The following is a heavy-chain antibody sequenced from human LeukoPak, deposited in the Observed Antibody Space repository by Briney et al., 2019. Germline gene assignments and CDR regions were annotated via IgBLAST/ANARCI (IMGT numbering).Heavy chain of an antibody. CDR3: ARGSGYNFGRYFDY. J-gene: IGHJ4*02. CDR2: IYYSGST. Sequence: SETLSLTCTVSGGSISSYHWSWIRQPPGKGLEWIGYIYYSGSTNYNPSLKSRVTISVDTSKNQFSLKLSSVTAADTAVYYCARGSGYNFGRYFDYWGQGTLVTVSS. D-gene: IGHD5-24*01. CDR1: GGSISSYH. V-gene: IGHV4-59*01.